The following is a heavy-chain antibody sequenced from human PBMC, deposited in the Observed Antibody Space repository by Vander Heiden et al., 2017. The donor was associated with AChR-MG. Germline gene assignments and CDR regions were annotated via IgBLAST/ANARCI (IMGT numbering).Heavy chain of an antibody. CDR3: AKGDLGPGWFGELLHKFDY. V-gene: IGHV3-23*01. D-gene: IGHD3-10*01. J-gene: IGHJ4*02. CDR1: GFPFSSYA. Sequence: EVQLLESGGGLVQPGGSLRLPCADSGFPFSSYALGWVRQAPGKGLEWVSAISGSGGSTYYADSVKGRFTISRDNSKNTLYLQMNSLRAEDTAVYYCAKGDLGPGWFGELLHKFDYWGQGTLVTVS. CDR2: ISGSGGST.